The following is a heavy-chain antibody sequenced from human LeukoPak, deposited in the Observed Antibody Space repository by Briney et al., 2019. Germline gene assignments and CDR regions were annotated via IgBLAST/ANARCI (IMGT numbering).Heavy chain of an antibody. Sequence: KSSETLSLTCTVSGDSSDNNGFYWGWLRQPPGEGLEWIGNIYYSGSTYYNPSLKSRVTTSVDTSKNPFSLKLSSVTAADTAVYYCARGTRGSDSSFDFWGQGTLVTVSS. CDR3: ARGTRGSDSSFDF. J-gene: IGHJ4*02. D-gene: IGHD1-1*01. V-gene: IGHV4-39*07. CDR2: IYYSGST. CDR1: GDSSDNNGFY.